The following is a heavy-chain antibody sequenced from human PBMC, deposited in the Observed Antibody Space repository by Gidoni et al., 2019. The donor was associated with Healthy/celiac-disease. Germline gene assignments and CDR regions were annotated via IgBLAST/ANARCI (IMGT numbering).Heavy chain of an antibody. CDR1: GFPFGDYA. CDR2: IRSKAYGGTT. V-gene: IGHV3-49*04. CDR3: TRRGLVLNWFDP. J-gene: IGHJ5*02. Sequence: EVQLVESGGGLVQPGRSLRLSCTASGFPFGDYAMSWVRQAPGKGLEWVGFIRSKAYGGTTEYAASVKGRFTISRDDSKSIAYLQMNSLKTEDTAVYYCTRRGLVLNWFDPWGQGTLVTVSS. D-gene: IGHD6-19*01.